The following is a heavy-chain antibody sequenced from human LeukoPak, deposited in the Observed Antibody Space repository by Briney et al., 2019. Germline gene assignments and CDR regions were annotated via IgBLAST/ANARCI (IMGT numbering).Heavy chain of an antibody. V-gene: IGHV3-48*04. CDR2: ISSSSSTI. D-gene: IGHD3-10*01. CDR3: ARDVLLWFGEPLT. J-gene: IGHJ5*02. Sequence: GGSLRLSCAASGFTFSSYSMNWVRQAPGKGLEWVSYISSSSSTIYYADSVKGRFTISRDNAKNSLYLQMNSLRAEDTAVYYCARDVLLWFGEPLTWGQGTLVTVSS. CDR1: GFTFSSYS.